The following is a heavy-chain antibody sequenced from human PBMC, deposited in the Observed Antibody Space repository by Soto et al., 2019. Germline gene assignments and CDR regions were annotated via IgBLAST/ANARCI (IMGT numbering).Heavy chain of an antibody. CDR3: ARVVRGVIIGYYFDY. D-gene: IGHD3-10*01. Sequence: SETLSLTCTFSGGSISNYYWSWIRQPPGKELEWIGYVYYSGSTNYNPSLKSRVTISIDKSKNQFSLKLSSVTAADTAVYYCARVVRGVIIGYYFDYWGQGTLVT. CDR2: VYYSGST. J-gene: IGHJ4*02. CDR1: GGSISNYY. V-gene: IGHV4-59*01.